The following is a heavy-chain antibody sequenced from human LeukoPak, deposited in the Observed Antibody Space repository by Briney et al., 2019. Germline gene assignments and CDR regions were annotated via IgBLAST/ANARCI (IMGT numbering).Heavy chain of an antibody. J-gene: IGHJ6*02. Sequence: GGSLRLSCAASGFTFSSYAMNWVRQAPGKGLEWVSSICGRDTSTYYADSVKGRFTISRDNSKNTLYVEMNSLRAEDTAVYYCAKSPRNYYYCGVDVWGQGTTVTVSS. V-gene: IGHV3-23*01. CDR3: AKSPRNYYYCGVDV. CDR1: GFTFSSYA. CDR2: ICGRDTST.